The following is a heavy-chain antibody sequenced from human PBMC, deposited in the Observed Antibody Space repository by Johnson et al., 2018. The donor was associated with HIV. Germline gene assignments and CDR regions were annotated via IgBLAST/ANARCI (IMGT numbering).Heavy chain of an antibody. V-gene: IGHV3-9*01. CDR3: AKSGFSGSYQGAYDI. CDR1: GFTFDDYA. D-gene: IGHD1-26*01. CDR2: ISWNSGSI. Sequence: QLVESGGGLVQPGRSLRLSCAASGFTFDDYAMHWVRQAPGKGLEWVSGISWNSGSIGYADSVKGRFTISRDNAKNSLYLQMNSLRAEDTAVYYCAKSGFSGSYQGAYDIWGQGTMVTVSS. J-gene: IGHJ3*02.